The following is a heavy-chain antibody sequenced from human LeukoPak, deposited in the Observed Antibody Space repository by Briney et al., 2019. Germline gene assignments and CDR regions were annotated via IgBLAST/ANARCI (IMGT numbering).Heavy chain of an antibody. Sequence: SVKVSCKASGGTFSSYAISWVRRAPGQGLEWMGRIIPILGIANYAQKFQGRVTITADKSTSTAYMELSNLRSEDTAVYYCARDRGLGDRAPIDYWGQGTLVTVSS. D-gene: IGHD2-21*01. CDR3: ARDRGLGDRAPIDY. CDR2: IIPILGIA. CDR1: GGTFSSYA. J-gene: IGHJ4*02. V-gene: IGHV1-69*04.